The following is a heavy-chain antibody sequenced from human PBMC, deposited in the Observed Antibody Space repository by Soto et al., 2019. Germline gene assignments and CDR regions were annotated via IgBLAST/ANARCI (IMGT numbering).Heavy chain of an antibody. CDR2: INGGIGNT. J-gene: IGHJ4*02. CDR1: GYNFDSYS. V-gene: IGHV1-3*01. Sequence: QVRLEQSGTEVKEPGASVKISCKTSGYNFDSYSIHWLRQAPGQRPEYMGRINGGIGNTKYSQNFQDRLTITGDTSASAMYMELSSLRSDDIGVYYCARSSVTIDGLDFWGQGTRVIVSS. CDR3: ARSSVTIDGLDF. D-gene: IGHD4-17*01.